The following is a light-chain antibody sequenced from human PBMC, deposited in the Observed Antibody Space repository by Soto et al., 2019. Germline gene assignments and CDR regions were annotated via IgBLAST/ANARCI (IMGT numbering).Light chain of an antibody. CDR1: QSVSSH. V-gene: IGKV3-11*01. Sequence: EIVLTQSPASLSLSPGERATLSCRASQSVSSHLAWFQQRPGQAPRLLIYGASNRPTGIPARFGGSGSGTNFTLTNSSLEPEDFAVYYCQPRSNWPPVLTFGGGTKVEIK. J-gene: IGKJ4*01. CDR2: GAS. CDR3: QPRSNWPPVLT.